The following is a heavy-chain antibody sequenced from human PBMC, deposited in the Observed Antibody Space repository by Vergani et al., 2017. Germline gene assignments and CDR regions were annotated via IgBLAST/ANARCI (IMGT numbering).Heavy chain of an antibody. V-gene: IGHV4-34*01. Sequence: QVQLQEWGAGLLKTSETLALTCGVSGGSFSDYYWSWIRQAPGMGLEWIGEVNHGGSTNYNPSLKSRVSISVDTSKNQFSLQLPSVTAADSALYFCVSIARAPPRRKPPPDYWGQGILVTVSS. J-gene: IGHJ4*02. D-gene: IGHD3-16*02. CDR2: VNHGGST. CDR3: VSIARAPPRRKPPPDY. CDR1: GGSFSDYY.